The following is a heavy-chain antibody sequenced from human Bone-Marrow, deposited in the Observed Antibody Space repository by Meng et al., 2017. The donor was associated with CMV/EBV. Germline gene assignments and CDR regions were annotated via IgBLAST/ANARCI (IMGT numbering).Heavy chain of an antibody. CDR1: GGSISSYY. V-gene: IGHV4-59*01. J-gene: IGHJ4*02. CDR3: AREAAHAVGFDY. Sequence: SETLSLTCTVSGGSISSYYWSWIRQPPGKGLEWIGYIYYSGSTNYNPSLKSRVTISVDTSKNQFSLKLSSVTAADTAVYYCAREAAHAVGFDYWGQGTLVNVSS. D-gene: IGHD6-6*01. CDR2: IYYSGST.